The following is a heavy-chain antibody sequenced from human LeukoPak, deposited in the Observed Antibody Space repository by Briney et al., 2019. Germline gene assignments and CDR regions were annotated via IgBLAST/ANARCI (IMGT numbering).Heavy chain of an antibody. CDR3: VREARGYHYTYFDY. Sequence: GGSLRLSFTASGFTLGSHDMHGVRQTTGEGVEGVAAIASGFQTFYAGSVKGRFTVSREDAKNSLYLQMNSLRAGDTAVYYCVREARGYHYTYFDYWGQGTLVTVSS. CDR1: GFTLGSHD. CDR2: IASGFQT. D-gene: IGHD5-18*01. J-gene: IGHJ4*02. V-gene: IGHV3-13*01.